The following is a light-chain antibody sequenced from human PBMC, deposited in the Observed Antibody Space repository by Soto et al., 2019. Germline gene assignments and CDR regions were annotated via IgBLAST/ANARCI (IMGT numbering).Light chain of an antibody. Sequence: IQMTQSPSSLSASVGDTFTITCRASQDIGVHLNWYQQKPRQAPRLLVYSAFRIQSGVPSRFDASGSGTDFTLSISSLQPEDFSTYYCQQGSTTPITFGLGTRLEIK. J-gene: IGKJ5*01. CDR1: QDIGVH. CDR3: QQGSTTPIT. CDR2: SAF. V-gene: IGKV1-39*01.